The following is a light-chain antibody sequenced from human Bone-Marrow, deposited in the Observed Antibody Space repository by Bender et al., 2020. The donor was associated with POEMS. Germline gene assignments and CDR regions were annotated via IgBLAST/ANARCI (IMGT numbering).Light chain of an antibody. J-gene: IGLJ1*01. V-gene: IGLV2-14*01. CDR2: AVH. Sequence: QSALTQPASVSGSPGQSITISCTGTTSDVGGYNYVSWYQQHPGKAPNLIIYAVHSRPSGVSIRFSGSKSGNTASLTISGLQTEDEADYYCSSYTTTTTRVFGTGTKVTVL. CDR1: TSDVGGYNY. CDR3: SSYTTTTTRV.